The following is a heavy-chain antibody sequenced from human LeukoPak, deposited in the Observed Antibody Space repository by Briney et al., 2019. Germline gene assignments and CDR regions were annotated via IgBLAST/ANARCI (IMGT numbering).Heavy chain of an antibody. CDR3: ATYRVSHGMDV. CDR1: GFTFSNCW. J-gene: IGHJ6*02. Sequence: GGSLRLSCAASGFTFSNCWMAWVRQAPGKGLEWVANINADGSVEYLVDSVHGRFSISRDNAKDQLYLQMNSLRAEDTAVYYCATYRVSHGMDVWGQGTTVTVSS. D-gene: IGHD3-16*02. V-gene: IGHV3-7*01. CDR2: INADGSVE.